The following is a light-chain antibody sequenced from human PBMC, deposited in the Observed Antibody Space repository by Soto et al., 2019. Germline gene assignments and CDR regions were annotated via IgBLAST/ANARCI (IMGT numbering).Light chain of an antibody. V-gene: IGLV2-8*01. CDR2: EVT. J-gene: IGLJ2*01. CDR1: SSDVGGYNS. Sequence: QSALTQPLSASGSPGQSVSISCAGTSSDVGGYNSVSWYQQHPGKAPKLIIYEVTTRPSGVPDRFSGSKSGNTASLTVSGLQAEDEADYYCSSYAGTNRPLFGGGTKLTVL. CDR3: SSYAGTNRPL.